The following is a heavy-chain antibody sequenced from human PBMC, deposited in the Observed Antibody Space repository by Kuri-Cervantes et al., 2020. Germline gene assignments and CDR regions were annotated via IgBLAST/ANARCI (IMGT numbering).Heavy chain of an antibody. J-gene: IGHJ6*02. Sequence: ASVKVSCKASGYTFTSYDINWVRQATGQGLEWMGWMNPNSGNTGYAQKFQGRVTMTRNTSISTAYMELSRLRSEDTAVYYCARGSTSSWYRGDYYYGMDVWGQGTTVTVSS. V-gene: IGHV1-8*01. CDR2: MNPNSGNT. CDR1: GYTFTSYD. CDR3: ARGSTSSWYRGDYYYGMDV. D-gene: IGHD6-13*01.